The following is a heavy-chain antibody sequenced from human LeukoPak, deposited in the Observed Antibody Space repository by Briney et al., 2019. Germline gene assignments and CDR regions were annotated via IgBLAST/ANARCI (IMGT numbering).Heavy chain of an antibody. CDR1: GFTFSGSA. D-gene: IGHD4-17*01. CDR2: IRSKANSYAT. J-gene: IGHJ4*02. V-gene: IGHV3-73*01. Sequence: PGGSLKLSCEASGFTFSGSATHWVRQASGQGLEWVGRIRSKANSYATVYAASVKGRFTISRDDSKNTAYLQMNSLKTEDTAVYYCTSSTVTPFDYWGQGTLVTVSS. CDR3: TSSTVTPFDY.